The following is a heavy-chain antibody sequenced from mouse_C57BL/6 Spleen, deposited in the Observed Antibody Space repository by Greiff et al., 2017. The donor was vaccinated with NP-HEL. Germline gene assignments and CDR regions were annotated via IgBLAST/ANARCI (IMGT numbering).Heavy chain of an antibody. CDR1: GYTFTSYW. V-gene: IGHV1-53*01. Sequence: VQLQQSGTELVKPGASVKLSCKASGYTFTSYWMHWVKQRPGQGLEWIGNINPSNGGTNYNEKFKNKATLTVDKSSSTAYMQLSSLTSEDSAVYYCARRDDGKYWYFDVWGTRTTVTVSS. CDR3: ARRDDGKYWYFDV. J-gene: IGHJ1*03. D-gene: IGHD2-3*01. CDR2: INPSNGGT.